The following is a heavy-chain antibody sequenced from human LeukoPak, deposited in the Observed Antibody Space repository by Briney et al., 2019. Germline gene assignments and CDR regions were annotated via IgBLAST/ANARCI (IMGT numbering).Heavy chain of an antibody. CDR1: GFPFSSYA. D-gene: IGHD3-10*01. J-gene: IGHJ4*02. Sequence: GSLRLSCAASGFPFSSYAMIWVRQAPGKGLEWVSAISGSGGSTYYADSVKGRFTISRDNSKNTLYLQMNSLRAEDTAVYYCAKVWFGELLIPFDYWGQGTLVTVSS. V-gene: IGHV3-23*01. CDR2: ISGSGGST. CDR3: AKVWFGELLIPFDY.